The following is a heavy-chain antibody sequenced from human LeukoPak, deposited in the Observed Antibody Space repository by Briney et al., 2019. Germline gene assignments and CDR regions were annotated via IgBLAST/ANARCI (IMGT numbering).Heavy chain of an antibody. Sequence: GGSLRLSCSASGFTFSSHAMHWVRQAPEKGLECISTITSNGRDTYHADSVKGRFTISRDNSKDTVYLQMRSLRGDDTAVYYCVKGGYFDWLLFYFLYWGQGALITVSS. CDR3: VKGGYFDWLLFYFLY. V-gene: IGHV3-64D*06. CDR2: ITSNGRDT. CDR1: GFTFSSHA. D-gene: IGHD3-9*01. J-gene: IGHJ4*02.